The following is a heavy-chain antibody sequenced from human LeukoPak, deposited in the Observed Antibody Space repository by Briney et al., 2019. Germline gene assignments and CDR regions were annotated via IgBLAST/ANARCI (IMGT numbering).Heavy chain of an antibody. D-gene: IGHD3-3*01. V-gene: IGHV4-38-2*01. CDR3: ARLWSGYNFDY. CDR2: LYYTGSA. CDR1: GYSISSGFY. J-gene: IGHJ4*02. Sequence: SETLCLTCGVSGYSISSGFYWGWIRQPLGKGLQWIGSLYYTGSAEYNPSLKSRLAMSMDKSKNQFSLRLNSVTAADTAVYYCARLWSGYNFDYWGQGTLVTVSS.